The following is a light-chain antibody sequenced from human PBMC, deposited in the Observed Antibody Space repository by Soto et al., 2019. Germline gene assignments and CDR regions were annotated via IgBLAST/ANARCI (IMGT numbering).Light chain of an antibody. CDR1: QNIDSY. CDR2: DAS. J-gene: IGKJ5*01. V-gene: IGKV1-39*01. CDR3: QHFGGTTFT. Sequence: DIQMTQSPSSLSASVGDRVTITCRASQNIDSYLNWYQQRPGKAPKLLIHDASSLQSGVPSRSSGSGSGTHFTLTISRLEPGDFAVYYCQHFGGTTFTFGQGTRLEIK.